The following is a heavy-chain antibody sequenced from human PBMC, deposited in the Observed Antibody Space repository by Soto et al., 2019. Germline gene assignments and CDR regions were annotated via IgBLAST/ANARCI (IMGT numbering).Heavy chain of an antibody. CDR2: ISATGGST. CDR1: GFTFNNYA. V-gene: IGHV3-23*01. J-gene: IGHJ4*02. CDR3: AKDRLAGNFDY. Sequence: EVQVLDSGGGLVQPGGSLSLSCAASGFTFNNYAMNWVHQAPEKGLEWVANISATGGSTYYADSVKGRFTSSRDNSKNTLYLQLNGLRVWDTAVYYCAKDRLAGNFDYWGQGTHVTVSS.